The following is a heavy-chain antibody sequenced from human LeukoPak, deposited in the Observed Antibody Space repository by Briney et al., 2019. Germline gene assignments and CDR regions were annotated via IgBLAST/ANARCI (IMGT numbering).Heavy chain of an antibody. CDR2: ISHSGST. D-gene: IGHD5-24*01. CDR1: GGSISTYY. J-gene: IGHJ4*02. CDR3: ARLGDGDNLRYFDY. Sequence: SETLSLTCTVSGGSISTYYWSWIRQPPGKGLEWLAYISHSGSTNFNPSLKSRVTISVDTSMNQFSLKLSSVTAADTAVYYCARLGDGDNLRYFDYWGQGTPVTVSS. V-gene: IGHV4-59*08.